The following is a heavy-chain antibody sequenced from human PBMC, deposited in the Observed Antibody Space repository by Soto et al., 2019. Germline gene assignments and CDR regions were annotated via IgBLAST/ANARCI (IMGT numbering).Heavy chain of an antibody. J-gene: IGHJ4*02. V-gene: IGHV4-59*08. CDR3: ARRYSSGFDY. D-gene: IGHD6-19*01. CDR1: GGSISSYY. Sequence: QVQLQESGPGLVKPSETLSLTCTVSGGSISSYYWSWIRQPPGKGLEWIGYIYYSGSTNSNPSLKSRVTISVDTSKNQFSLKLTSVTAADTAVYYCARRYSSGFDYWGQGTLVTVSS. CDR2: IYYSGST.